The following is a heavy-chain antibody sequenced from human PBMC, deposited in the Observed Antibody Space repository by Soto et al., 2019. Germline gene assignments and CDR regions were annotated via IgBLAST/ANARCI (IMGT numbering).Heavy chain of an antibody. J-gene: IGHJ4*02. Sequence: QVQLQESGPGLVKPSQTLSLTCTVSGGSISSGGYYWSWIRQHPGKGLEWIGYIYYSGSTYYNPSLKIRVTISVDTSKTQFSLKLSSVTAADTAVYYCARSENSGSHAFDYWGQGTLVTVSS. V-gene: IGHV4-31*03. CDR3: ARSENSGSHAFDY. CDR2: IYYSGST. D-gene: IGHD1-26*01. CDR1: GGSISSGGYY.